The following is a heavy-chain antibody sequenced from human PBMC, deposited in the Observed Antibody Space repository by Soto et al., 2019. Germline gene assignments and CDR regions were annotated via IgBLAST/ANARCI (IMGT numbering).Heavy chain of an antibody. CDR3: TKSSGGSSSVGMDY. CDR1: GFIFKNYA. Sequence: GGSLRLSCAGSGFIFKNYALNWVRQAPGKGLEWVASITRDGYNKYYADSVKGRFTISRDNSRDTLSLQMTALTIEDSSFYYCTKSSGGSSSVGMDYWGQGTRVTVSS. D-gene: IGHD6-6*01. J-gene: IGHJ4*02. CDR2: ITRDGYNK. V-gene: IGHV3-30*04.